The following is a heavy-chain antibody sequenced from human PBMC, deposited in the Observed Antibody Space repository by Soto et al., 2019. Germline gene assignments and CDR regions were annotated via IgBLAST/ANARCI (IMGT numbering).Heavy chain of an antibody. J-gene: IGHJ6*02. CDR2: IIPIFPTP. V-gene: IGHV1-69*12. Sequence: QVQLVQSGAEVKKPGSSVTVSCKASGGTFGNSAISWVRQAPGQGLEWMGGIIPIFPTPDYAQKFQGRVTLTADESTSASYMELTTRRSDATTVDYCARDNARPQLGGNYDYAIDGWGQGTTVTVSS. CDR1: GGTFGNSA. D-gene: IGHD3-3*02. CDR3: ARDNARPQLGGNYDYAIDG.